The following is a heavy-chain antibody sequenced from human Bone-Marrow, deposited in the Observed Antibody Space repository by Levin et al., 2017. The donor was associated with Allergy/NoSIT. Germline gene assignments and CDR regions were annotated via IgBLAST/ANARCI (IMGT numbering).Heavy chain of an antibody. CDR1: GFTFSSYW. CDR2: IKQDGSEK. Sequence: LSLTCAASGFTFSSYWMSWVRQAPGKGLEWAANIKQDGSEKYYVDSVKGRFTISRDNAKNSLYLQMNSLRAEDTAVYYCARASARGLNGFDYWGQGTLVTVSS. V-gene: IGHV3-7*01. J-gene: IGHJ4*02. CDR3: ARASARGLNGFDY. D-gene: IGHD2-8*01.